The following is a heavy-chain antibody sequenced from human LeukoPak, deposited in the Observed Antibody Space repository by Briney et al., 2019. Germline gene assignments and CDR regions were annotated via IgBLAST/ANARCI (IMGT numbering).Heavy chain of an antibody. CDR2: INPNSGGT. D-gene: IGHD1-26*01. CDR3: ARGWSGSYYSHYYYYMDV. V-gene: IGHV1-2*02. J-gene: IGHJ6*03. Sequence: GASVKVSRKASGYTFTGYYMHWVRQAPGQGLEWMGWINPNSGGTNYAQKFQGRVTMTRDTSISTAYMELSKLRSDDTAVYYCARGWSGSYYSHYYYYMDVWGKGTTVTVSS. CDR1: GYTFTGYY.